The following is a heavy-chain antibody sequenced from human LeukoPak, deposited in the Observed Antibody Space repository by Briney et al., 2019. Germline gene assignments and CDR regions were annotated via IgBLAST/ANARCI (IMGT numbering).Heavy chain of an antibody. D-gene: IGHD4-17*01. CDR1: GYTFTSYD. Sequence: ASVKVSCKASGYTFTSYDINWVRQATGQGLEWMGWMNPNSGNTGYAQKFQGRVTITRNTSISTAYMELSSLRSEDTAVYYCATSRRYYGDYAFVYWGQGTLVTVSS. CDR3: ATSRRYYGDYAFVY. CDR2: MNPNSGNT. V-gene: IGHV1-8*03. J-gene: IGHJ4*02.